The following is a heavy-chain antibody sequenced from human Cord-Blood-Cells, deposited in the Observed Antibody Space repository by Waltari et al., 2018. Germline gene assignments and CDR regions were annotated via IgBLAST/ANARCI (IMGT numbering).Heavy chain of an antibody. CDR3: ARHRAGLWPT. CDR2: INYSGST. CDR1: GGSISSSSYY. V-gene: IGHV4-39*01. D-gene: IGHD5-18*01. J-gene: IGHJ4*02. Sequence: QLQLQESGPGLVKPSETLSLTCTVSGGSISSSSYYWGWIRQPPGKGLEWIGRINYSGSTYHPPSLKSRVTISVDTSKNQFSLKLSSVTAADTAVYYCARHRAGLWPTWGQGTLVTVSS.